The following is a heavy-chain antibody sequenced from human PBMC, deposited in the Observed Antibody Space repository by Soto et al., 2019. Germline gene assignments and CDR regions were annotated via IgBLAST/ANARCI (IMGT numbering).Heavy chain of an antibody. CDR2: IYHSGST. CDR1: GGSISSGGYS. CDR3: AREGGGSSSGWFDP. Sequence: TLSLTCAVSGGSISSGGYSWSWIRQPPGKGLEWIGYIYHSGSTYYNPSLKSRVTISVDRSKNQFSLKLSSVTAADTAVYYRAREGGGSSSGWFDPWGQGTLVTVS. V-gene: IGHV4-30-2*01. J-gene: IGHJ5*02. D-gene: IGHD6-6*01.